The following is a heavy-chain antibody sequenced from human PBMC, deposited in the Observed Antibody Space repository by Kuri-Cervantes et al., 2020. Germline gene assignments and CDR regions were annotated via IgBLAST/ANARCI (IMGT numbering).Heavy chain of an antibody. CDR1: GGSFSGYY. Sequence: SETLSLTCAVYGGSFSGYYWSWIRQPPGKGLEWIGEINHSGSTNYNPSLKSRVTISVDTSKNQFSLKLSSVTAADTAVYYCARATSGGPPYYYYMDVWGKGTTVTVSS. V-gene: IGHV4-34*01. CDR3: ARATSGGPPYYYYMDV. J-gene: IGHJ6*03. D-gene: IGHD3-16*01. CDR2: INHSGST.